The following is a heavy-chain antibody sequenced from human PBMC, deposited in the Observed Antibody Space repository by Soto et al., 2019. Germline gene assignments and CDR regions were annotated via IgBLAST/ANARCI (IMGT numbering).Heavy chain of an antibody. CDR3: VGDGNNWNDFDY. CDR1: TFIFSTYW. J-gene: IGHJ4*02. Sequence: EVQLVESGGGLVQPGGSLRLSCAAPTFIFSTYWMTWVGQAPGKGLEWVANIKRDGSETHYADSVKGRFTISRDNAMNSLYLQMNSLRVEDTADYYCVGDGNNWNDFDYRGQGTLVTVSS. CDR2: IKRDGSET. V-gene: IGHV3-7*01. D-gene: IGHD1-20*01.